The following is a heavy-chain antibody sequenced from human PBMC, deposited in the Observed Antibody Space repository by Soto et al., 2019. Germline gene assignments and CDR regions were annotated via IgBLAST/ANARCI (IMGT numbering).Heavy chain of an antibody. CDR3: ARSLRRRLRFLEWLFPFDP. CDR2: IYYSVST. V-gene: IGHV4-30-4*01. J-gene: IGHJ5*02. CDR1: GGSISSGDYY. Sequence: PSETLSLTCTVSGGSISSGDYYWSWILQPPGKGLEWIGYIYYSVSTYYNPSLKSRVTISVDTSKNQFSLKLSSVTAADTAVYYCARSLRRRLRFLEWLFPFDPWGQGTLVTVSS. D-gene: IGHD3-3*01.